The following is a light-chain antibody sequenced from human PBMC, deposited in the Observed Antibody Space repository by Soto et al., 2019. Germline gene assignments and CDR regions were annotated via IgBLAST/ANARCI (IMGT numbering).Light chain of an antibody. CDR2: GAS. J-gene: IGKJ1*01. CDR1: QSVSNNY. CDR3: QQYSNLWT. V-gene: IGKV3-20*01. Sequence: EIVLSQSPGTLSLSPGERPTLSGRTSQSVSNNYLAWYQQKPGQAPRLLIYGASSRATGAPDRFSGSGSGTDFTLSISRLEPEDFAVYYCQQYSNLWTFGQGTKVDIK.